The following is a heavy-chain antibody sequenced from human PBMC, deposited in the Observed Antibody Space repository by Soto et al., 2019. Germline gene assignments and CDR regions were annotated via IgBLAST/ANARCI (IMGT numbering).Heavy chain of an antibody. V-gene: IGHV4-61*01. J-gene: IGHJ5*02. Sequence: SETLSLTCTVSGGSVSRWSYYWSWIRQPPGKGLEWIGYIYYSGSTNYNPSLKSRVTISVDTSKNQFSLKLSSVTAADTAVYYCARGRRRQRLVSHWFDAWGQGTLVTVSS. CDR3: ARGRRRQRLVSHWFDA. CDR2: IYYSGST. D-gene: IGHD6-25*01. CDR1: GGSVSRWSYY.